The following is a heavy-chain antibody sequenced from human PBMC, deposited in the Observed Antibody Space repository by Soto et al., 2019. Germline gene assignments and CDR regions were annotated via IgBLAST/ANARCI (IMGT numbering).Heavy chain of an antibody. CDR1: GDTVSSNSAA. CDR2: TYYRSKWYN. J-gene: IGHJ3*02. CDR3: ARDLPVYDFWSGYYSFDAFDI. D-gene: IGHD3-3*01. Sequence: PSQTLSLTCVGSGDTVSSNSAAWNWIRQSPSRGLEWLGRTYYRSKWYNDYAVSVKSRITIKPDTSKNQFSLQLNSVTPEDTAVYYCARDLPVYDFWSGYYSFDAFDIWGQGTMVT. V-gene: IGHV6-1*01.